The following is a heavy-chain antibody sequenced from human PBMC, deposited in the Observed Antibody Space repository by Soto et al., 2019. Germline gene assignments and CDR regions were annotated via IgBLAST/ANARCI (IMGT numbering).Heavy chain of an antibody. CDR1: GGSFSGYY. D-gene: IGHD3-10*01. CDR3: ARVLMLRGTIVPEGYSYHMDL. Sequence: PSETLSLTCAIYGGSFSGYYWSWIRQSPGKGLVWIGEITHSGGTNYNPSPKSRVTISINTSRNWFSLRLSSLTAADTAVYYCARVLMLRGTIVPEGYSYHMDLWGKGTTVTVSS. V-gene: IGHV4-34*01. J-gene: IGHJ6*03. CDR2: ITHSGGT.